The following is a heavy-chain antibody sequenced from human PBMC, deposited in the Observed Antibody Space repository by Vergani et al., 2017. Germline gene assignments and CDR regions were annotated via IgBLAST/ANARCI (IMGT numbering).Heavy chain of an antibody. CDR3: ARNGMSPAEIDQKNSFHV. CDR1: GFSITRADTW. J-gene: IGHJ3*01. Sequence: QVNLQESGPGLVKPSETLSLTCAVSGFSITRADTWWTWIRRSPGKGLEWLGTIDRTGRTHLSPSLKSRLTISVETTKNQFSLRLTSATAADTAVYFCARNGMSPAEIDQKNSFHVWGQGTRVSV. D-gene: IGHD1-14*01. CDR2: IDRTGRT. V-gene: IGHV4-28*07.